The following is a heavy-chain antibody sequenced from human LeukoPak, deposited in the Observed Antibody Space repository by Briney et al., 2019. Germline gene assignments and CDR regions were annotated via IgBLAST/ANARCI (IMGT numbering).Heavy chain of an antibody. CDR1: GFTFSHYA. CDR2: ISGSGGNT. CDR3: GKDPNGDYIGAFDM. V-gene: IGHV3-23*01. D-gene: IGHD4-17*01. J-gene: IGHJ3*02. Sequence: GGSLRLSCAASGFTFSHYAMIWVRQAPGKGLEWVSAISGSGGNTYYADSVKGRFTISRDNSKNTLFLQVNSLRAEDTAVYYCGKDPNGDYIGAFDMWGQGTMVTVSP.